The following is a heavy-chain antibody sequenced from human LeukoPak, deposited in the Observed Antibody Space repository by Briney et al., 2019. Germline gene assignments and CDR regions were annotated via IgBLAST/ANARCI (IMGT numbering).Heavy chain of an antibody. Sequence: GGSLRLSCAASGFTFSSYAMSWVRQAPGKGLEWVSAISGSGGSTYYADSVKGRFTISRDNSKNKMYLQMNSLRAEDTAVNYCAKDVSYCSGGSCYYFDYWGQGTLVTVSS. V-gene: IGHV3-23*01. D-gene: IGHD2-15*01. CDR2: ISGSGGST. CDR1: GFTFSSYA. J-gene: IGHJ4*02. CDR3: AKDVSYCSGGSCYYFDY.